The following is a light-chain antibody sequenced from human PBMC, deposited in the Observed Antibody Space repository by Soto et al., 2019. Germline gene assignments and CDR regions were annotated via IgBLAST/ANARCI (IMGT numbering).Light chain of an antibody. CDR3: QHYGRSPPSWT. V-gene: IGKV3-20*01. Sequence: EIVLTQSPGTLSLSPGERATLSCRASQSVSSNYLAWYHQKPAQPPRLLISDASSRATGIPDRFSGSGSGTDFTLTICGLEVEDFAVYYCQHYGRSPPSWTFGQGTKVEIK. CDR2: DAS. J-gene: IGKJ1*01. CDR1: QSVSSNY.